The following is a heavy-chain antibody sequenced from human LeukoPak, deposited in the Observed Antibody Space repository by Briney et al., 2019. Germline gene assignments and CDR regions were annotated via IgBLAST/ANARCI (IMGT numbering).Heavy chain of an antibody. V-gene: IGHV3-66*01. CDR1: GDSLSSGGYS. CDR2: IYGADNT. Sequence: PSETLSLTCEVSGDSLSSGGYSWSWVRQAPGKGLEWVSVIYGADNTYYADSVKGRFTISRDNSKNTLYLQMNSLRGEDTAVYYCARADSPGASFHYWGQGTLVTVSS. J-gene: IGHJ4*02. CDR3: ARADSPGASFHY. D-gene: IGHD1-26*01.